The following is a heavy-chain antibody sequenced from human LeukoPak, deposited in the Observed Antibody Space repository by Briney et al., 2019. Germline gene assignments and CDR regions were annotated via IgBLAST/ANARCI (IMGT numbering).Heavy chain of an antibody. Sequence: GGSLRLSCIVSGFTFSSYAMNWVRQAPGKGLEWVAVISGSGDNTYYADSVKGRFTISRDNAKNSLYLQMNSLRAEDTAVYYCASPDWGWGQGTLVTVSS. CDR2: ISGSGDNT. CDR1: GFTFSSYA. D-gene: IGHD7-27*01. V-gene: IGHV3-23*01. CDR3: ASPDWG. J-gene: IGHJ4*02.